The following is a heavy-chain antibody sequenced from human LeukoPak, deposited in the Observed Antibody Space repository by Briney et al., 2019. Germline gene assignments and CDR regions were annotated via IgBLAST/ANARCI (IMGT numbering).Heavy chain of an antibody. CDR3: ARAGYMARGAAAGNDAFDI. CDR1: GYSFTSYW. D-gene: IGHD6-13*01. J-gene: IGHJ3*02. V-gene: IGHV5-51*01. CDR2: IYPGDSDT. Sequence: GESLKISCKGSGYSFTSYWIGWVRQMPGKGLEWMGVIYPGDSDTRYSPFFQGQVTISADKSISTAYLQWSSLKASDTAMYYCARAGYMARGAAAGNDAFDIWGQGTMVTVSS.